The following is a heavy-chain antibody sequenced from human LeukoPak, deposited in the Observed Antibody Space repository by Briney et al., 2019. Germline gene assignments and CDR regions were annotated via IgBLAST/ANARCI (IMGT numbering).Heavy chain of an antibody. CDR2: IYTGGST. CDR3: ARDSADCSGGSCYFYMDV. Sequence: GGSLRLSCAASGSTVSSNYMTWVRQAPGKGLEWVSIIYTGGSTYYTDSVKGRFTISRDNSKNTLYLQMNSLRADDTAVYYCARDSADCSGGSCYFYMDVWGKGTTVTISS. J-gene: IGHJ6*03. CDR1: GSTVSSNY. V-gene: IGHV3-53*01. D-gene: IGHD2-15*01.